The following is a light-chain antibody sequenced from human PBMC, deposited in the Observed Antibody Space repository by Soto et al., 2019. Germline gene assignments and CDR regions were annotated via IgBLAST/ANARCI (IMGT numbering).Light chain of an antibody. V-gene: IGLV2-14*01. J-gene: IGLJ1*01. CDR3: SSYTSSSIDYV. Sequence: QSALTQPASVAGSPGQRITISCTGTSGDVGGYNYVSWYQPHPGKPPKLMIYEVSNRPAGVSNRFSGSKSGNTASLTISGLQAEDEAGYYCSSYTSSSIDYVFGTGTKLTVL. CDR2: EVS. CDR1: SGDVGGYNY.